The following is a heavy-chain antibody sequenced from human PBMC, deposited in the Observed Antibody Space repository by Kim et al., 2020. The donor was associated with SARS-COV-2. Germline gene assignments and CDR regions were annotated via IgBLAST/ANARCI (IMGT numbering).Heavy chain of an antibody. CDR2: VSGTGSGT. V-gene: IGHV3-23*01. Sequence: GGSLRLSCVASGFTFNYYAMNWVRQAPGKGLEWVSAVSGTGSGTYYTDSVRGRFTISRDNSKNTLSLQMNSLRVDDTAVYYCVKAVGATKSDFEYRGHG. J-gene: IGHJ4*03. CDR3: VKAVGATKSDFEY. CDR1: GFTFNYYA. D-gene: IGHD1-26*01.